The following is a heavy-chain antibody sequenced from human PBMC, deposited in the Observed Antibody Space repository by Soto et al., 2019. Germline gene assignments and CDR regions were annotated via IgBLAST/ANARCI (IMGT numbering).Heavy chain of an antibody. CDR2: IYHTGDT. V-gene: IGHV4-38-2*02. D-gene: IGHD2-8*01. J-gene: IGHJ5*02. CDR1: SYSISSGFF. Sequence: PSETLSLTCVVSSYSISSGFFWAWIRQPPGKGLEWVGSIYHTGDTHYNPSLRSQVSMSVDTSKNHSSLRLTYLTAADTAVYFCARDTNSLDLWGQGILVTVSS. CDR3: ARDTNSLDL.